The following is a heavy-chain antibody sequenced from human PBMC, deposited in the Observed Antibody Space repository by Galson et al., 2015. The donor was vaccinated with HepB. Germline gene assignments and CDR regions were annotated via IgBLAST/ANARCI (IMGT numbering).Heavy chain of an antibody. J-gene: IGHJ4*02. CDR2: VTGQHST. V-gene: IGHV3-23*01. Sequence: SRRHCRAATDVALSSSAMNWVRQAPGQGREGEAGVTGQHSTDYADSVQGRFSISRDNSNNIVYQQRNSLRVDDTAIYYCASDHPSSGWPVFDNWGQGALVTVSS. D-gene: IGHD6-19*01. CDR1: DVALSSSA. CDR3: ASDHPSSGWPVFDN.